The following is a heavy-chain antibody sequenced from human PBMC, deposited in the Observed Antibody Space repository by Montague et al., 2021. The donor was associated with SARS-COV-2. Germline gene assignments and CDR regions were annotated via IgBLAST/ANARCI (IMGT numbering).Heavy chain of an antibody. Sequence: SETLSLTCAVYGCTYSDYYWRLIRQPPGTCVEWVGESNQSGNTDXNPALKSWVTLSVDTSKKQFSLQLSSLTAADTAVYYCARVAGGYYHDSSAYFDYWG. CDR2: SNQSGNT. J-gene: IGHJ5*01. CDR1: GCTYSDYY. V-gene: IGHV4-34*01. D-gene: IGHD3-22*01. CDR3: ARVAGGYYHDSSAYFDY.